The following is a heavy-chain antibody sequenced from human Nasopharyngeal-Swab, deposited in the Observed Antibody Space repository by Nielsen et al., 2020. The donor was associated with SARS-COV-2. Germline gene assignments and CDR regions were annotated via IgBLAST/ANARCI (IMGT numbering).Heavy chain of an antibody. CDR1: GYTLTELS. D-gene: IGHD1-26*01. V-gene: IGHV1-24*01. CDR3: ARALGALRALDV. J-gene: IGHJ3*01. CDR2: FDPEDGET. Sequence: ASVKVSCKVSGYTLTELSMHWVRQAPGKGLEWVGGFDPEDGETIYAQKFQGRVTMTEDTSTDTAYMELSSLTSEDTAVYYCARALGALRALDVWGQGTMVTVSS.